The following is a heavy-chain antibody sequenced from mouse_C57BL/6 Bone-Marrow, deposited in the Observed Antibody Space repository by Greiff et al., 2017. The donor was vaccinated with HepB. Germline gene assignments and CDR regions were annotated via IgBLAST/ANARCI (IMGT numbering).Heavy chain of an antibody. J-gene: IGHJ3*01. CDR1: GFTFSDAW. V-gene: IGHV6-6*01. D-gene: IGHD1-1*01. CDR2: IRNKANNHAT. CDR3: TRGIYRNGSSYKFAY. Sequence: EVKLVESGGGLVQPGGSMKLSCAASGFTFSDAWMDWVRQSPEKGLEWVAEIRNKANNHATYYAESVKGRFTISRDDSKSSVYLQMNSLRAEDTGIYDCTRGIYRNGSSYKFAYWGQGTLVTVSA.